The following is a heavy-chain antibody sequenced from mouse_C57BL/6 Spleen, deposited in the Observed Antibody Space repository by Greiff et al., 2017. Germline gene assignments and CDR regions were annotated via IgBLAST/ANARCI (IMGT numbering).Heavy chain of an antibody. V-gene: IGHV5-12*01. Sequence: EVQLVESGGGLVQPGGSLKLSCAASGFTFSDYYMYWVRQTPEKRLEWVAYISNGGGSTNYPDTVKGRFTISRDNAKNTLYLQMSRLKSEDTAMYYCARQLRLRGAMDYWGQGTSVTVSS. CDR1: GFTFSDYY. CDR2: ISNGGGST. CDR3: ARQLRLRGAMDY. J-gene: IGHJ4*01. D-gene: IGHD3-2*02.